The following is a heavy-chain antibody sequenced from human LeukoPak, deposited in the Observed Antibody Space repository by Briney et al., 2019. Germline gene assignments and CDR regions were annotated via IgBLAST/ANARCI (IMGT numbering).Heavy chain of an antibody. J-gene: IGHJ1*01. Sequence: SETLSLTCAVTGGSISNNWWTWVRQPPGKGLEWIGEISQSARTNYDPSLKSRVTMSIDKSRNQFSLRMSSVTAADTAVYYCAGVRLGSSGFSEYFEHWGQGTLVTVSS. V-gene: IGHV4-4*02. CDR3: AGVRLGSSGFSEYFEH. CDR2: ISQSART. CDR1: GGSISNNW. D-gene: IGHD3-22*01.